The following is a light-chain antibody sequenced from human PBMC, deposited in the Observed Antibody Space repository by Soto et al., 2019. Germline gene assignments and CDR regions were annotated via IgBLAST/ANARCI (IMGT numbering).Light chain of an antibody. Sequence: DIQMTQSPSSLSASVGDRVTITCRASQSISSYLNWYQQRPGKAPKLLIYATSTLHSGVPSRFSGGGSGTDFTLTISSLQPEDFAIYYCQQSYITPPWTFGQGTKVG. CDR3: QQSYITPPWT. CDR2: ATS. J-gene: IGKJ1*01. V-gene: IGKV1-39*01. CDR1: QSISSY.